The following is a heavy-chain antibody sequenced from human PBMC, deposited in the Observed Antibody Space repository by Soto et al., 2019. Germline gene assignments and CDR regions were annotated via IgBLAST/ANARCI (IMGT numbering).Heavy chain of an antibody. CDR1: GGSISSGGYY. J-gene: IGHJ5*02. CDR3: ARDRRGPKGNWFDP. V-gene: IGHV4-31*03. D-gene: IGHD3-10*01. Sequence: SETLSLTCTVSGGSISSGGYYWSWIRQHPGKGLEWIGYTYYSGSTYYNPSLKSRVTISVDTSKNQFSLKLSSVTAADTAVYYCARDRRGPKGNWFDPWGQGTLVTVSS. CDR2: TYYSGST.